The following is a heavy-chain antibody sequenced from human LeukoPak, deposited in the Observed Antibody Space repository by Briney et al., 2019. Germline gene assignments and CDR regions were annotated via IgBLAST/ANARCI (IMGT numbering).Heavy chain of an antibody. D-gene: IGHD5-18*01. CDR3: ARMDTALQDYHMDV. CDR1: GYTFTSYG. V-gene: IGHV1-18*01. J-gene: IGHJ6*03. CDR2: ISAYNGNT. Sequence: GASVKVSCKASGYTFTSYGISWVRQAPGQGLEWMGWISAYNGNTNYAQKLQGRVTMTTDTSTSTAYMELRSLRSDDTAVYYCARMDTALQDYHMDVWGKGTTVTVSS.